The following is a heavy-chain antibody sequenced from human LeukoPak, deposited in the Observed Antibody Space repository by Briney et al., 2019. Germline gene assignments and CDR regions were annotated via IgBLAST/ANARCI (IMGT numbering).Heavy chain of an antibody. CDR3: AKDREYSSGWYYFDH. J-gene: IGHJ4*02. CDR2: VSSSGVNT. D-gene: IGHD6-19*01. V-gene: IGHV3-23*01. CDR1: GFTFSNYA. Sequence: GGSLRLSCAASGFTFSNYAMSWVRQAPGKGLEWVSAVSSSGVNTYYADSAKGRFSISRDNSKDTLYLQMNSLRAEDTAVYYCAKDREYSSGWYYFDHWGQGTLVTVSS.